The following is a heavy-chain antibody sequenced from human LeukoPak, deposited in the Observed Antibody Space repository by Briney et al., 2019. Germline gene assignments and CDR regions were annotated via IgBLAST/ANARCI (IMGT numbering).Heavy chain of an antibody. J-gene: IGHJ4*02. V-gene: IGHV3-30*03. CDR2: IRYDGTNK. CDR1: GFTFSSYG. CDR3: ARGLSGSGSDCCPIQY. Sequence: GGSLRLSCAASGFTFSSYGMHWVRQAPGKGLEWVASIRYDGTNKDYADTVKGRFTISRDDSKNTLYLQMNSLRAEDMAVYYCARGLSGSGSDCCPIQYWGQGTLVTVSS. D-gene: IGHD2-21*02.